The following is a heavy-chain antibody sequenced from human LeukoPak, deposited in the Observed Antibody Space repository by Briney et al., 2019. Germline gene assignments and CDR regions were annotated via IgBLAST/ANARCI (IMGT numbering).Heavy chain of an antibody. D-gene: IGHD5-18*01. CDR2: ISSSSSYI. CDR3: ARGYSYGHGGSDY. Sequence: GGSLRLSCAASGFTFSSYSMNRVRQAPGKGLEWVSSISSSSSYIYYADSVKGRFTISRDNAKNSLYLQMNSLRAEDTAVYYCARGYSYGHGGSDYWGQGTLVTVSS. J-gene: IGHJ4*02. V-gene: IGHV3-21*01. CDR1: GFTFSSYS.